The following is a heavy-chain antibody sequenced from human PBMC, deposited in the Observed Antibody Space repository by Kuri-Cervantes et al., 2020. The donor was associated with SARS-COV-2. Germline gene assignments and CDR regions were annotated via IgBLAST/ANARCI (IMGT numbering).Heavy chain of an antibody. Sequence: GGSPKIPFSASGSTLSSYALRWVRQAPGKGLEWVSAISGSGGSSYYADSVKGRFTISRDNSKNTLYLQMNSLRAEDMYVYYCAKDRVGVLDSWGQGTQVTVSS. CDR1: GSTLSSYA. V-gene: IGHV3-23*01. CDR3: AKDRVGVLDS. CDR2: ISGSGGSS. J-gene: IGHJ5*01. D-gene: IGHD2-21*01.